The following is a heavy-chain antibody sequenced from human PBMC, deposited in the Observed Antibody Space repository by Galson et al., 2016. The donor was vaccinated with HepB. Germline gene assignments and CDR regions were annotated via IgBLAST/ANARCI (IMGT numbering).Heavy chain of an antibody. CDR3: AKDGGSNHMIRGVVIPGGLDV. D-gene: IGHD3-10*01. J-gene: IGHJ6*02. V-gene: IGHV3-23*01. CDR2: IGGSGEKT. CDR1: GFTFNTYV. Sequence: SLRLSCAASGFTFNTYVMTWVRQAPGKGLEWVSTIGGSGEKTSYADSVKGRFTISRDNSKNSLYLQMNSLRAEDTAIYYCAKDGGSNHMIRGVVIPGGLDVWGQGTTVTVSS.